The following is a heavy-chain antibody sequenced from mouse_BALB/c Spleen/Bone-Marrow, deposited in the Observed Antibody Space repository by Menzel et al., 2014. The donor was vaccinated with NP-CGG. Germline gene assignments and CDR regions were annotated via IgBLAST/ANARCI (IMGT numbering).Heavy chain of an antibody. CDR3: ARGTTVYYFDY. V-gene: IGHV1-54*01. CDR1: GYAFTNYL. Sequence: QVQLQQSGAELVRPGTSVKVSCKASGYAFTNYLIEWVKQRPGQGLEWIGVIYPGSGGTNYNEKFRDKATLTANKSSSTAYMPLSSLTSDDSAVYFCARGTTVYYFDYWGQGTTLTVSS. J-gene: IGHJ2*01. D-gene: IGHD1-1*01. CDR2: IYPGSGGT.